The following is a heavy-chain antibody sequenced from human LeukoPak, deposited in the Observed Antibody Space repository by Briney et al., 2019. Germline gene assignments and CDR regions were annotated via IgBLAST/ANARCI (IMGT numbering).Heavy chain of an antibody. CDR3: ARDFAATHDSASFDI. D-gene: IGHD1-1*01. CDR2: ISYDGSSN. J-gene: IGHJ3*02. CDR1: GFTFSSYA. Sequence: GRSLRLSCAASGFTFSSYAMHWVRQAPGKGLEWVAVISYDGSSNYYADSVKGRFTISRDNSKNTLYLQMNSLRAEDTAVYYCARDFAATHDSASFDIWGQGTMVTVSS. V-gene: IGHV3-30*04.